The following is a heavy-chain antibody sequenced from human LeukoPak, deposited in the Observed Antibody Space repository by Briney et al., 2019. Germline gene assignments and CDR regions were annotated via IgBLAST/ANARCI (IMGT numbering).Heavy chain of an antibody. Sequence: SETLSRTCTVSGGAMRGRSYYCRWVRQPPGEVLEWIESIYYSGSTYYNPFLKSRVNISVGTSKNQFSLKLSSVTAADTAVYYCASHGDPTYYYYMHVWGKGTTVTVSS. CDR3: ASHGDPTYYYYMHV. CDR2: IYYSGST. CDR1: GGAMRGRSYY. V-gene: IGHV4-39*01. D-gene: IGHD7-27*01. J-gene: IGHJ6*03.